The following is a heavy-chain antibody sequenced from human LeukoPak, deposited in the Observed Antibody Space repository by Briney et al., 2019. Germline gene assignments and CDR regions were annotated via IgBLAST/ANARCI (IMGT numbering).Heavy chain of an antibody. V-gene: IGHV3-21*04. D-gene: IGHD5-18*01. J-gene: IGHJ6*03. CDR3: ARDSDSYGRYYYYYMDV. CDR1: GFTFSSYS. CDR2: ISSSSSYI. Sequence: GGSLRLSCAASGFTFSSYSMNWVRQAPGKGLEWVSSISSSSSYIYYADSVKGRFTISRDNAKNSLYLQMNSLRAEDTAVYYCARDSDSYGRYYYYYMDVWGKGTTVTISS.